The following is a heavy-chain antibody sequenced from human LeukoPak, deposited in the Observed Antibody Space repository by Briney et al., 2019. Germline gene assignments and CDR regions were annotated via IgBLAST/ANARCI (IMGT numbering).Heavy chain of an antibody. CDR2: MNPNSGNT. J-gene: IGHJ5*02. CDR1: GYTFTSYD. CDR3: ARGIPLGYCSSTSCYGFDP. V-gene: IGHV1-8*03. D-gene: IGHD2-2*01. Sequence: GESLKISCKGSGYTFTSYDINWVRQATGQGLEWMGWMNPNSGNTGYAQKFQGRVTITRNTSISTAYMELSSLRSEDTAVYYCARGIPLGYCSSTSCYGFDPWGQGTLVTVSS.